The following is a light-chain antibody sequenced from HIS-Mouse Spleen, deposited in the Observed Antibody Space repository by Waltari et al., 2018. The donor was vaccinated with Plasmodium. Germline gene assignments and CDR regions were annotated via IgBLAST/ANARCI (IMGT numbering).Light chain of an antibody. Sequence: QSALTQPASVSGSPGQSITISCTGTSRAVGSYNLVSWYQQHPGKAPNLMFYEGSKRPSGVSNRFSGSKSGNTASLTISGLQAEDEADYYCCSYVGSSTWVFGGGTKLTVL. J-gene: IGLJ3*02. CDR2: EGS. CDR3: CSYVGSSTWV. V-gene: IGLV2-23*01. CDR1: SRAVGSYNL.